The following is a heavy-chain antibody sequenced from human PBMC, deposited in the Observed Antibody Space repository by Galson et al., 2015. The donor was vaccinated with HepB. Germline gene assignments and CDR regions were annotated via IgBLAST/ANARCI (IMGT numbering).Heavy chain of an antibody. CDR3: AKDPGWGPAAWSYYFDY. V-gene: IGHV3-23*01. D-gene: IGHD2-2*01. Sequence: SLRLSCAASGFTFSSYAMSWVRQAPGKGLEWVSAISGSGGSTYYADSVKGRFTISRDNSKNTLYLQMNSLRAEDTAVYYCAKDPGWGPAAWSYYFDYWGQGTLVTVSS. J-gene: IGHJ4*02. CDR2: ISGSGGST. CDR1: GFTFSSYA.